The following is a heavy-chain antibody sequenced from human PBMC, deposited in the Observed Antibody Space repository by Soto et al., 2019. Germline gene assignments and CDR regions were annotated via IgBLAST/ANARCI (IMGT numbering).Heavy chain of an antibody. J-gene: IGHJ4*02. CDR2: ITPFSGDV. CDR1: GNTFTYRY. CDR3: AGGGAGSGPFTWELPDH. D-gene: IGHD1-26*01. Sequence: QMQLVQSGAEVKKTGSSVTVSCKALGNTFTYRYLHWVRQAPGQALEWMGWITPFSGDVHYAQKLQERVTITRDRSINTADMQMSSLRSEDTAMYFCAGGGAGSGPFTWELPDHWGQGTLVTVSS. V-gene: IGHV1-45*02.